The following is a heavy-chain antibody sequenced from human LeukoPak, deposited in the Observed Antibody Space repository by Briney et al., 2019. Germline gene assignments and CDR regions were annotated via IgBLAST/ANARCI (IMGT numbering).Heavy chain of an antibody. CDR1: GFTFSNHW. D-gene: IGHD3-22*01. CDR2: INSDGSST. J-gene: IGHJ4*02. V-gene: IGHV3-74*01. Sequence: GGSLRLSCAASGFTFSNHWMHWVRQAPGKGLVWVSRINSDGSSTSYADSVKGRFTISRDNAKNTLYLQMNSLRAEDTAVYYCARGGYYYDSSGYLSYWGQGTLVTVSS. CDR3: ARGGYYYDSSGYLSY.